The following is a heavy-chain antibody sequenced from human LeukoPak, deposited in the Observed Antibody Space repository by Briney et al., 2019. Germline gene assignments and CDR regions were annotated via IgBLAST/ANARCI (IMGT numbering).Heavy chain of an antibody. CDR1: GFTFSDHY. CDR2: IYYSGST. Sequence: GSLRLSCAASGFTFSDHYMDWVRQPPGKGLEWIGYIYYSGSTNYNPSLKSRVTISVDTSKNQFSLKLSSVTAADTAVYYCARDGDLNDWFDPWGQGTLVTVSS. J-gene: IGHJ5*02. D-gene: IGHD4-17*01. CDR3: ARDGDLNDWFDP. V-gene: IGHV4-59*11.